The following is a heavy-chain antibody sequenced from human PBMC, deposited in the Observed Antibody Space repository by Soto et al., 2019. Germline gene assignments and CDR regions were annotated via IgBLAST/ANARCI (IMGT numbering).Heavy chain of an antibody. J-gene: IGHJ4*02. D-gene: IGHD6-6*01. V-gene: IGHV3-7*05. CDR2: IKRDYSEK. CDR3: AREGARGHYFDY. CDR1: GFTCSGYW. Sequence: GGHLRLSCAASGFTCSGYWMSWVRTAAGKGLEWVANIKRDYSEKYYVASVKVRFTIFRDNAKKSLFLQMNSLRAEDTAVYFCAREGARGHYFDYWGKGTLVTVSS.